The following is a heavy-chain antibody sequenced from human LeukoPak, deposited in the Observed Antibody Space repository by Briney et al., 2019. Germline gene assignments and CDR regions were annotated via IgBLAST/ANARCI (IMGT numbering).Heavy chain of an antibody. Sequence: PSQTLSLTCTVSGGSISSGGYYWSWIRQPPGKGLEWIGYIYYSGSTYYNPSLKSRVTISVDTSKNQFSLKLSSVTAADTAVYYCARTLTGGSYWYFDLWGRGTLVTVSS. CDR1: GGSISSGGYY. J-gene: IGHJ2*01. CDR2: IYYSGST. D-gene: IGHD7-27*01. CDR3: ARTLTGGSYWYFDL. V-gene: IGHV4-30-4*08.